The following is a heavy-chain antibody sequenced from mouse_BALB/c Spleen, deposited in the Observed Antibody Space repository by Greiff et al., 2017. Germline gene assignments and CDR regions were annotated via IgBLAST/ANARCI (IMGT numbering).Heavy chain of an antibody. CDR2: IRNKANGYTT. CDR1: GFTFTDYY. V-gene: IGHV7-3*02. CDR3: ARWSGFAY. J-gene: IGHJ3*01. Sequence: EVKLVESGGGLVQPGGSLRLSCATSGFTFTDYYMSWVRQPPGKALEWLGFIRNKANGYTTEYSASVKGRFTISRDNSQSILYLQMNTLRAEDSATYYCARWSGFAYWGQGTLVTVSA. D-gene: IGHD1-3*01.